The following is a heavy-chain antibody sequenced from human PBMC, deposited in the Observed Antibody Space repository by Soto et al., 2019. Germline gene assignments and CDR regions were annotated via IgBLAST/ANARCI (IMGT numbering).Heavy chain of an antibody. CDR3: ARDRSPSSGYYPYWFDP. CDR2: IIPIFGTA. D-gene: IGHD3-22*01. J-gene: IGHJ5*02. CDR1: GGTFSSYA. V-gene: IGHV1-69*12. Sequence: QVQLVQSGAEVKKPGSSVKVSCKASGGTFSSYAISWVRQAPGQGLEWMGEIIPIFGTANYAQKFQGRVTITADESTSTAYMELSSMRSEDKAVYYCARDRSPSSGYYPYWFDPWGQGTLVTVSS.